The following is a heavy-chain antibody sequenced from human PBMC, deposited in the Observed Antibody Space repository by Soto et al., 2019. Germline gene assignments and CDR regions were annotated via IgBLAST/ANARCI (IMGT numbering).Heavy chain of an antibody. CDR2: IYYSGST. D-gene: IGHD3-22*01. CDR1: GGSISSGGYS. CDR3: ARYDNSGSHGFDI. V-gene: IGHV4-31*11. Sequence: SETLSLTCAVSGGSISSGGYSWSWIRQPPGKGLEWIGYIYYSGSTYYNPSLKSRVTISVDTSKNQFSLKLSSVTAADTAVYYCARYDNSGSHGFDIWGQGTMVTVSS. J-gene: IGHJ3*02.